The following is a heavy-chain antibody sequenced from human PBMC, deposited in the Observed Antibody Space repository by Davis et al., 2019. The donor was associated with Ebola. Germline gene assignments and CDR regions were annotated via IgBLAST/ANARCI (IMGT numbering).Heavy chain of an antibody. D-gene: IGHD4-17*01. CDR2: LSSGSDYI. V-gene: IGHV3-21*01. Sequence: GESLKISCAASGFTFSSYSMDWVRQAPGKGLEWVSSLSSGSDYIHYADSVKGRFTISRDNAKNSLYLQMNSLRAEDTAVYYCARGGIRTTGEAYWGQGTLVTVSS. CDR1: GFTFSSYS. J-gene: IGHJ4*02. CDR3: ARGGIRTTGEAY.